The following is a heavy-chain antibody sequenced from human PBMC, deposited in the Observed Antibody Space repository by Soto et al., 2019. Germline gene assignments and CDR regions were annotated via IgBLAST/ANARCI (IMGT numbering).Heavy chain of an antibody. CDR2: LYTMGST. Sequence: QVQLQESGPGLVKSSETLSLTCTVSGGSISGYYWSWIRQPAGKGLEWIGRLYTMGSTNYNPSLQSRVTMSVDTSKNGFSLKVSSVTAADTAVYFCARVRDYGLGTNRHYYGMDVWGQGTTVTVSS. D-gene: IGHD3-10*01. J-gene: IGHJ6*02. V-gene: IGHV4-4*07. CDR1: GGSISGYY. CDR3: ARVRDYGLGTNRHYYGMDV.